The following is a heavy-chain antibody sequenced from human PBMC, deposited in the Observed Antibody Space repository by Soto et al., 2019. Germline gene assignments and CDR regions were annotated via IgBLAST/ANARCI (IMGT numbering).Heavy chain of an antibody. Sequence: GGSLRLSCAASGFTFSSYDMHWVRQATGKGLEWVSAIGTAGDTYYPGSVKGRFTISRENAKNSLYLQMNSLRAGDTAVYYCARGRYCSGGSCYSPYYYYYYMDVWGQGTTVTVSS. CDR3: ARGRYCSGGSCYSPYYYYYYMDV. CDR1: GFTFSSYD. V-gene: IGHV3-13*01. CDR2: IGTAGDT. D-gene: IGHD2-15*01. J-gene: IGHJ6*03.